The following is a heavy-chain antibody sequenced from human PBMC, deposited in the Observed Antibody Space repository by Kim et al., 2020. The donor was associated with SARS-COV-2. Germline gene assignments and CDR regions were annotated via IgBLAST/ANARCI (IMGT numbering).Heavy chain of an antibody. CDR2: ISYDGSNK. D-gene: IGHD3-22*01. CDR3: AKASTYYYDSSGYSSEYFQH. V-gene: IGHV3-30*18. CDR1: GFTFSSYG. Sequence: GGSLRLSCAASGFTFSSYGMHWVRQAPGKGLEWVAVISYDGSNKYYADSVKGRFTISRDNSKNTLYLQMNSLRAEDTAVYYCAKASTYYYDSSGYSSEYFQHWGQGTLVTVSS. J-gene: IGHJ1*01.